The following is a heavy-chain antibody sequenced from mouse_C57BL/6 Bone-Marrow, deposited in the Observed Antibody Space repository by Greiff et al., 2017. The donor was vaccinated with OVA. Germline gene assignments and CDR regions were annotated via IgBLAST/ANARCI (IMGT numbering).Heavy chain of an antibody. CDR2: ISSGSSTI. CDR1: GFTFSDYG. CDR3: ARWDYDGPWFAY. D-gene: IGHD2-4*01. Sequence: VQLKESGGGLVKPGGSLKLSCAASGFTFSDYGMHWVRQAPEKGLEWVAYISSGSSTIYYADTVKGRFTISRDNAKNTLFLQMTSLRSEDTAMYYCARWDYDGPWFAYWGQGTLVTVSA. J-gene: IGHJ3*01. V-gene: IGHV5-17*01.